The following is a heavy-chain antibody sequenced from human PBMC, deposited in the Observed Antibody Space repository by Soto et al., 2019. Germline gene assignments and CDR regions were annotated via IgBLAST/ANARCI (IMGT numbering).Heavy chain of an antibody. D-gene: IGHD6-13*01. J-gene: IGHJ5*02. CDR1: GYTFTGYY. CDR2: INPNSGGT. CDR3: ARGAGQHLVLNWFDP. V-gene: IGHV1-2*04. Sequence: ASVQVSCKASGYTFTGYYMHWVRQAPGQGLEWMGWINPNSGGTNYAQKFQGWVTMTRDTSISTAYMELSRLRSDDTAVYYCARGAGQHLVLNWFDPWGQGTLVTVSS.